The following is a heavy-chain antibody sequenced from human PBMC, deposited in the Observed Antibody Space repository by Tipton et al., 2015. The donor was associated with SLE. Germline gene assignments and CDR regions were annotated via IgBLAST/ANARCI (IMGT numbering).Heavy chain of an antibody. CDR2: INHSGST. V-gene: IGHV4-34*01. CDR3: ARGLPATSWFDP. CDR1: GGSFSGYY. Sequence: TPSLTCAVYGGSFSGYYWSWIRPPPGKGLEWIGEINHSGSTNYNPSLKSRVTISVDTSKNQFSLKLGSVTAADTAVYYCARGLPATSWFDPWGQGTLVTVSS. J-gene: IGHJ5*02. D-gene: IGHD1-26*01.